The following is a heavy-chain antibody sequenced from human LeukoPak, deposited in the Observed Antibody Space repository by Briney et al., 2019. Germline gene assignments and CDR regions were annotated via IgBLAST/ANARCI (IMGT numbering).Heavy chain of an antibody. CDR2: IRYDGSNK. CDR1: GFTFSSYG. V-gene: IGHV3-30*02. J-gene: IGHJ4*02. D-gene: IGHD4-11*01. CDR3: AKDRVGDYSTFFDY. Sequence: GGSLRLSCAASGFTFSSYGMRWVRQAPGKGLEWVAFIRYDGSNKYYADSVKGRFTISRDNSKNTLYLQMNSLRAEDTAVYYCAKDRVGDYSTFFDYWGQGTLVTVSS.